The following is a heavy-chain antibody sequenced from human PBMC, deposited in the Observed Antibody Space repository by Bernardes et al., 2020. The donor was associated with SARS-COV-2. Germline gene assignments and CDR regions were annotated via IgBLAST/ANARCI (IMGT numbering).Heavy chain of an antibody. CDR2: MYFNGNT. V-gene: IGHV4-31*03. J-gene: IGHJ2*01. D-gene: IGHD2-21*02. CDR1: GGSISSVGYY. CDR3: ARDPWGDSVPQNYWYFDL. Sequence: SEPLSLTCTVSGGSISSVGYYWSWIRQHPGKGLEWIGYMYFNGNTFYNPSLRGRVTISVDRSKNQFSLKLNSVTAADTAVYDCARDPWGDSVPQNYWYFDLWGRGTLVP.